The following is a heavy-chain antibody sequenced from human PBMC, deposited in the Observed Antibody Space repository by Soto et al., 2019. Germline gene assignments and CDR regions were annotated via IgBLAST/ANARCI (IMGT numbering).Heavy chain of an antibody. V-gene: IGHV3-11*01. CDR2: IRGIGTTG. D-gene: IGHD2-15*01. J-gene: IGHJ6*03. Sequence: QVQLVESGGGLVKPGGSLRLSCVASGFTFSDYYMTWIRQAPGKGLEWVSYIRGIGTTGNYADSVRGRFTISRDNAENSLYMQMDSRRAEDRAVYYGARTPGERGVVARYFYYYYRDVWGKGPTVTVSS. CDR3: ARTPGERGVVARYFYYYYRDV. CDR1: GFTFSDYY.